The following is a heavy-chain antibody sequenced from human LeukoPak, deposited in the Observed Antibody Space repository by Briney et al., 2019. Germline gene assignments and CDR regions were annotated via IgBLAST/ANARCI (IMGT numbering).Heavy chain of an antibody. CDR2: ISYDGSNK. Sequence: GRSLRLSCAASGFTFSSYAMHWVRQAPGKGLEWVAVISYDGSNKYYADSVRGRFTISRDNSKNTPYLQMNSLRAEDTAVYYCARANYDFWSGYHWGQGTLVTVSS. V-gene: IGHV3-30-3*01. D-gene: IGHD3-3*01. CDR1: GFTFSSYA. J-gene: IGHJ4*02. CDR3: ARANYDFWSGYH.